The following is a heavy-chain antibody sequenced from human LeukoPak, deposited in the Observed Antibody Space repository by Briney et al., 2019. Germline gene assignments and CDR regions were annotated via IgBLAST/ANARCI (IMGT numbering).Heavy chain of an antibody. CDR3: ARDTAYPYGMDV. Sequence: SETLSLTCTVSGGSISSYYWSWIRQPPGKGLEWIGYIYYGGSTNYNPSLKSRVTISVDTSKNQFSLKLSSVTAADTAVYYCARDTAYPYGMDVWGQGTTVTVS. J-gene: IGHJ6*02. CDR1: GGSISSYY. CDR2: IYYGGST. V-gene: IGHV4-59*12.